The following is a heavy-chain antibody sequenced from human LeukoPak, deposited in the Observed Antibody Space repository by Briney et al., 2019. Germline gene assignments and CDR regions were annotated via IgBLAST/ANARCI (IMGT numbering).Heavy chain of an antibody. CDR3: AVIGYDFWSGRRNDWFDP. D-gene: IGHD3-3*01. V-gene: IGHV1-46*01. CDR2: INPSGGST. CDR1: GYTFTSYY. Sequence: ASVKVSCKASGYTFTSYYMHWVRQALGQGLEWMGIINPSGGSTSYAQKFQGRVTMTRDTSTSTVYMELSSLRSEDTAVYYCAVIGYDFWSGRRNDWFDPWGQGTLVTVSS. J-gene: IGHJ5*02.